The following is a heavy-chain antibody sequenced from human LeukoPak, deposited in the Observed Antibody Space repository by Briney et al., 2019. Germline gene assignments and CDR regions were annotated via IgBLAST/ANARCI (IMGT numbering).Heavy chain of an antibody. V-gene: IGHV3-23*01. D-gene: IGHD6-13*01. J-gene: IGHJ6*02. CDR2: ISGSGGST. CDR1: GFTFSSYA. CDR3: AKDVAAAGPQDYYYYYGMDV. Sequence: GGSLRLSCAASGFTFSSYAMSWVRQAPGKGLEWVSAISGSGGSTYYADSVKGRLTISRDNSKNTLYLQMNSLRAEATAVYYCAKDVAAAGPQDYYYYYGMDVWGQGTTVTVSS.